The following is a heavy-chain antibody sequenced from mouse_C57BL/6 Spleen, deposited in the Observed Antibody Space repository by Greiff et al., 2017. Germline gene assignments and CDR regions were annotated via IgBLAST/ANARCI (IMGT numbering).Heavy chain of an antibody. V-gene: IGHV1-64*01. CDR3: AYLYYYAMDY. J-gene: IGHJ4*01. Sequence: VQLQQPGAELVKPGASVTLSCKASGYTFTSYWMHWVKQRPGQGLEWIGMIHPNSGSTNYTEKFKSKATLTVDKSSSTAYMQLSSLTSEYSAVYYCAYLYYYAMDYWGQGTSVTVSS. CDR2: IHPNSGST. CDR1: GYTFTSYW. D-gene: IGHD5-1*01.